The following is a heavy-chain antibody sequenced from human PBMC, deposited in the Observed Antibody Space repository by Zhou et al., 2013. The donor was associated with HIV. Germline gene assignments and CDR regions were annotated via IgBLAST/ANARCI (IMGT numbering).Heavy chain of an antibody. J-gene: IGHJ5*02. CDR1: GYSISSGYY. CDR3: ARAPSVVVDATWGNWFDP. Sequence: QVQLQESGPGLVKPSETLSLTCVVSGYSISSGYYWGWIRQPPGKGPEWIATIYHSGNAYYSPSLKSRVTISVDTSKNQFSLRLSSVTAADAAVYYCARAPSVVVDATWGNWFDPWGHGILVTVSS. CDR2: IYHSGNA. V-gene: IGHV4-38-2*01. D-gene: IGHD2-8*02.